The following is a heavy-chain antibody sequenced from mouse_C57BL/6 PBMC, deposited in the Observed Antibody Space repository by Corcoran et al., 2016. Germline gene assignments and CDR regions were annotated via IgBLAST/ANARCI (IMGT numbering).Heavy chain of an antibody. V-gene: IGHV1-26*01. CDR2: INPYTGGC. Sequence: EVQLQQSGPELVKPGASVKISCKASGYTFTDYCMNWVKQSHGKSLEWIGNINPYTGGCSSNQKFRGKATLTVDKSSSTAYMEFRSLTSEDSAVYYCARAHSYYGSSYGYFDVWGTGTTVTVSS. J-gene: IGHJ1*03. CDR1: GYTFTDYC. CDR3: ARAHSYYGSSYGYFDV. D-gene: IGHD1-1*01.